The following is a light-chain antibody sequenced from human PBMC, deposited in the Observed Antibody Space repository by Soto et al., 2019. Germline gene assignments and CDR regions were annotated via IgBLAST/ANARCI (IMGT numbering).Light chain of an antibody. J-gene: IGLJ2*01. Sequence: QSALTQPPSASGTPGQRVTISCSGSSSNIGSNTVNWYQQLPGTAPKRLIYSNNQRPSGVPDRFSGSKSGTSASLAISGLQSEDEADYYCAAWDDSRNAVVFGGGTKLTVL. CDR2: SNN. CDR3: AAWDDSRNAVV. CDR1: SSNIGSNT. V-gene: IGLV1-44*01.